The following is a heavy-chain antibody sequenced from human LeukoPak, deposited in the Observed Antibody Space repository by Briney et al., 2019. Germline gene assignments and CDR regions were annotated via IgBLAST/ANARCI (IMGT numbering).Heavy chain of an antibody. D-gene: IGHD3-10*01. V-gene: IGHV3-30*02. CDR1: GFTFSNAW. CDR2: IRFDGSNK. CDR3: AKDSKRWKTYYYASGSYHFDY. J-gene: IGHJ4*02. Sequence: PGGSLRLSCAGSGFTFSNAWMSWVRQAPGKGLEWVAFIRFDGSNKYYADSVKGRFTISRDNSKNTLYLQMNSLRPEDTAVYYCAKDSKRWKTYYYASGSYHFDYWGQGTLVTVSS.